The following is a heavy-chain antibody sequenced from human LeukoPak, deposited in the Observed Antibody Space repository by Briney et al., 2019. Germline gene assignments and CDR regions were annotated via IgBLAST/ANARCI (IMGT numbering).Heavy chain of an antibody. CDR1: GFTLSSYG. V-gene: IGHV3-15*01. Sequence: GVSLRLSCAASGFTLSSYGMSWVRQAPAKGLEWVGRIKSKTDGGITDYAAPVKGRFTISRDDSKNTLYLQMNSLKTEDTAVYYCTRLYDFWSGYKGDYWGQGTLVTVSS. CDR2: IKSKTDGGIT. D-gene: IGHD3-3*01. CDR3: TRLYDFWSGYKGDY. J-gene: IGHJ4*02.